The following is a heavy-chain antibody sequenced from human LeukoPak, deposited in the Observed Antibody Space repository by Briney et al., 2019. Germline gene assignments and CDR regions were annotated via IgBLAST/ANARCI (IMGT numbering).Heavy chain of an antibody. J-gene: IGHJ2*01. CDR2: INHSGST. CDR3: ARGVHGDYRWYFDL. CDR1: GGSFSGYY. V-gene: IGHV4-34*01. D-gene: IGHD4-17*01. Sequence: SETLSLTCAVYGGSFSGYYWSWIRQPPGKGLEWIGEINHSGSTNYNPSLKSRVTISVDTSKNQFSLKLSAVTAADTAVYYCARGVHGDYRWYFDLWGRGTLVTVSS.